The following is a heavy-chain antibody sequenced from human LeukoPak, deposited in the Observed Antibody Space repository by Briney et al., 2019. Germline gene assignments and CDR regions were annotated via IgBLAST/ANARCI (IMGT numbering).Heavy chain of an antibody. J-gene: IGHJ5*02. CDR2: IIPIFGTA. CDR3: AREDGSGSYSWFDP. V-gene: IGHV1-69*01. CDR1: GGTFSSYA. D-gene: IGHD3-10*01. Sequence: PGGSLRLSCAASGGTFSSYAISWVRQAPGQGLEWMGGIIPIFGTANYAQKFQGRVTITADESTSTAYMELSSLRSEDTAVYYCAREDGSGSYSWFDPWGQGTLVTVSS.